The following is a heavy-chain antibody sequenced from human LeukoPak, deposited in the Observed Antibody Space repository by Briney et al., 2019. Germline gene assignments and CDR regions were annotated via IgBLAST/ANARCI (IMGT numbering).Heavy chain of an antibody. J-gene: IGHJ4*02. Sequence: PSETLSPTCTVSGGSISSSSYYWGWIRQPPGKGLEWIGSIYHSGSTYYNPSLKSRVTISVDTSKNQFSLKLSSVTAADTAVYYCARTLGDYGSGSYYYWGQGTLVTVSS. D-gene: IGHD3-10*01. CDR3: ARTLGDYGSGSYYY. V-gene: IGHV4-39*07. CDR2: IYHSGST. CDR1: GGSISSSSYY.